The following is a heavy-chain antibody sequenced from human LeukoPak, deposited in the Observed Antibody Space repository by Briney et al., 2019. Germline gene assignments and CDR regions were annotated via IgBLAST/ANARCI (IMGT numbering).Heavy chain of an antibody. J-gene: IGHJ4*02. Sequence: GGALGLSCAAPGFAFSSTHMGWVRQAPGKGLEWVSVIYSGGAAYYPDSVTGRFTISRDLSKNTLYIQMNNLRAEETAVYYCARVAVAYFDYWGQGTLVTVSS. CDR3: ARVAVAYFDY. D-gene: IGHD6-19*01. V-gene: IGHV3-66*01. CDR1: GFAFSSTH. CDR2: IYSGGAA.